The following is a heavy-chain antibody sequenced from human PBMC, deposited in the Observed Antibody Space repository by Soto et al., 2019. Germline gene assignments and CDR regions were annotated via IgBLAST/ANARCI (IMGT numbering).Heavy chain of an antibody. D-gene: IGHD1-20*01. CDR2: IDPSDSYT. CDR3: AGPGGARVTITGYNRMDV. V-gene: IGHV5-10-1*03. CDR1: GSSFTSRW. J-gene: IGHJ6*02. Sequence: EVQLVQSGAEVKKPGESLRISCKGSGSSFTSRWITWVRQMPGGGLEWMGRIDPSDSYTSYSPSFQGHVTISFDKSTNTAYLRWSSLKAPDSAKYHCAGPGGARVTITGYNRMDVWGQGTTVTVSS.